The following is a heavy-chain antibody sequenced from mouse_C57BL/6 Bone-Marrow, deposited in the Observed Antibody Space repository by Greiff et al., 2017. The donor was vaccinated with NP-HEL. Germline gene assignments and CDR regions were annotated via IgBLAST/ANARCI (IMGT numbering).Heavy chain of an antibody. Sequence: PLPPPGSALVPPVSSFPLSFPSSVYTFTSYCITLVKQRPGQGLEWIGDIYPGSGSTNYNEKFKSKATLTVDTSSSTAYMQLSSLTSEDSAVYYCARVGNSYYAMDYWGQGTSVTVSS. V-gene: IGHV1-55*01. CDR1: VYTFTSYC. CDR2: IYPGSGST. CDR3: ARVGNSYYAMDY. D-gene: IGHD2-1*01. J-gene: IGHJ4*01.